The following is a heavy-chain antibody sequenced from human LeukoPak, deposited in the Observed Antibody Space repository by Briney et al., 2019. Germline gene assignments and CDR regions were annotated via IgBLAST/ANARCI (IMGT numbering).Heavy chain of an antibody. CDR2: INHSGST. Sequence: SESLSLTCAVYGGSFSGYYWSWIRQPPGKGLEWIGEINHSGSTKYNPSLKSRVTMSVDTSKNQFSLKLSSVTAADTAVYYCAREPYDSSGYSFDYWGQGTLVTVSS. D-gene: IGHD3-22*01. CDR1: GGSFSGYY. V-gene: IGHV4-34*01. J-gene: IGHJ4*02. CDR3: AREPYDSSGYSFDY.